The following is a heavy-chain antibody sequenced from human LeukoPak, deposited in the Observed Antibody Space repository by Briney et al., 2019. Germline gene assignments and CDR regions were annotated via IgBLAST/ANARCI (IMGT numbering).Heavy chain of an antibody. D-gene: IGHD2-2*01. J-gene: IGHJ3*02. Sequence: SQTLSLTCTVSGGSISSGGYYWSWIRQPPGKGLEWIGYIYHSGSTYYNPSLKSRVTISVDRSKNQFSLKLSSVTAADTAVYYCARDATYSPTRRDAFDIWGQGTMVTVSS. V-gene: IGHV4-30-2*01. CDR1: GGSISSGGYY. CDR3: ARDATYSPTRRDAFDI. CDR2: IYHSGST.